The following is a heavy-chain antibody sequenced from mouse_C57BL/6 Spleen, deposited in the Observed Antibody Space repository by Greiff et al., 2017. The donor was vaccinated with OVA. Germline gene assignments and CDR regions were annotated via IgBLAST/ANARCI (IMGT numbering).Heavy chain of an antibody. V-gene: IGHV1-69*01. CDR2: IDPSDSYT. CDR3: ARTYCGSSHWYFDV. D-gene: IGHD1-1*01. CDR1: GYTFTSYW. Sequence: VQLQQPGAELVMPGASVKLSCKASGYTFTSYWMHWVKQRPGQGLEWIGEIDPSDSYTNYNQKFKGKSTLTVDKSSSTAYLQLSSLTSEDSAVYCCARTYCGSSHWYFDVWGTGTTVTVSS. J-gene: IGHJ1*03.